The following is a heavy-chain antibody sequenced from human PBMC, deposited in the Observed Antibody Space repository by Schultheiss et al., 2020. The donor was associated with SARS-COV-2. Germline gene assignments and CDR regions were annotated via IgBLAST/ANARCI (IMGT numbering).Heavy chain of an antibody. CDR2: ISGSGGST. CDR1: GFTFSSYA. J-gene: IGHJ4*02. CDR3: VKDQSITIFGVVIFDY. D-gene: IGHD3-3*01. Sequence: GGSLRLSCAASGFTFSSYAMSWVRQAPGKGLEWVSAISGSGGSTYYADSVKGRFTISRDNSKNTLYLQMNSLRAEDTAVYYCVKDQSITIFGVVIFDYWGQGTLVTVSS. V-gene: IGHV3-23*01.